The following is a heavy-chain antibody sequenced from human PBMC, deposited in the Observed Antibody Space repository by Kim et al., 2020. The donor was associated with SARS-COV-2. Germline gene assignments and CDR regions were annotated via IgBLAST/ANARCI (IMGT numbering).Heavy chain of an antibody. J-gene: IGHJ3*02. CDR1: GYSISSGYY. CDR3: ARDPRSDIVATTERAVAGYGVAFDI. CDR2: IYHSGST. Sequence: SETLSLTCTVSGYSISSGYYWGWIRQPPGKGLEWIGSIYHSGSTYYNPSLKSRVTISVDTSKNQFSLKLSSVTAADTAVYYCARDPRSDIVATTERAVAGYGVAFDIWGQGTMVTVSS. V-gene: IGHV4-38-2*02. D-gene: IGHD5-12*01.